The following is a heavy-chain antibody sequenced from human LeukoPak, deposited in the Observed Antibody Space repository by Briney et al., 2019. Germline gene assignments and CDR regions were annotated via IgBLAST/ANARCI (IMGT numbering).Heavy chain of an antibody. CDR1: GGSISSSSYY. J-gene: IGHJ4*02. CDR3: ARAPGLRLPFDY. Sequence: SETLSLTCTVSGGSISSSSYYWSWIRQPPGKGLEWIGYIYYSGSTNYNPSLKSRVTISVDTSKNQFSLKLSSVTAADTAVYYCARAPGLRLPFDYWGQGTLVTVSS. D-gene: IGHD5-12*01. V-gene: IGHV4-61*01. CDR2: IYYSGST.